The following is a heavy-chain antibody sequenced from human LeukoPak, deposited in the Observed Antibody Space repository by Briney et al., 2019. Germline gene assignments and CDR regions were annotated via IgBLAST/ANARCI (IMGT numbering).Heavy chain of an antibody. CDR3: ARGYCSGGSCHSGRYYFDF. J-gene: IGHJ2*01. V-gene: IGHV4-59*01. CDR2: IFYSGST. D-gene: IGHD2-15*01. CDR1: GGSISSYY. Sequence: PSETLSLTCTVSGGSISSYYWTWIRQPPGKGLEWIGYIFYSGSTNYSPSLKSRVAISVETSKNQLSLKLNSVTTADTAVYYCARGYCSGGSCHSGRYYFDFWGRGTLVTVSS.